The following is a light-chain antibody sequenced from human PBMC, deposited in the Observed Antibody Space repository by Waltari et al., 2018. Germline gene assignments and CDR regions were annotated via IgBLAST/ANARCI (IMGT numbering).Light chain of an antibody. Sequence: QTVVTQEPSLSVSPGGTVTLTFTFSSGSVSTPSYATWYRQTPGQPPRTLLYKANTRSSGVPDRFSGSILGNKVALTITGAQADDESDYYCSLYMGSGIWVFGGGTKLTVL. CDR2: KAN. J-gene: IGLJ3*02. CDR3: SLYMGSGIWV. V-gene: IGLV8-61*01. CDR1: SGSVSTPSY.